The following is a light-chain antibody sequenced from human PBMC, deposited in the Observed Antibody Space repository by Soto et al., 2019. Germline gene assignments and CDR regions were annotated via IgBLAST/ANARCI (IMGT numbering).Light chain of an antibody. CDR1: QSISNSY. J-gene: IGKJ1*01. CDR2: AAS. CDR3: QQYGKSPWT. Sequence: EIMLTQSPGTLSLSPGERATLSCRASQSISNSYLAWYQQKPGPATRLLVFAASTRATGIPDRFGGSGSGTFFTLTISTLEPEVLAVYYCQQYGKSPWTFGQGTKVEIK. V-gene: IGKV3-20*01.